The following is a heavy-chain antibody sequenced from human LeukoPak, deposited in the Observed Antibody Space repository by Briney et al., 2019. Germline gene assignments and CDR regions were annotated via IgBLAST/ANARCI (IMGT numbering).Heavy chain of an antibody. D-gene: IGHD3-22*01. Sequence: GSLRLSCAASELTLSDNYMSWIRQAPGKGLEWIASIYHSGNTYYSPSPMKRVSISVDTSKNQFSLKWTSVTAADTAVYYCARAPSKQTMIVVGQRGYFDYWGQGTMVTVSS. CDR3: ARAPSKQTMIVVGQRGYFDY. CDR2: IYHSGNT. J-gene: IGHJ4*02. CDR1: ELTLSDNY. V-gene: IGHV4-38-2*01.